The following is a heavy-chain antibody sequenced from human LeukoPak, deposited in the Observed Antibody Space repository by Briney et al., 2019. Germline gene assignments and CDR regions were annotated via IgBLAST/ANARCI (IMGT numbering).Heavy chain of an antibody. CDR2: ISSSASTI. CDR3: ARGLRWNDY. J-gene: IGHJ4*02. D-gene: IGHD4-23*01. V-gene: IGHV3-11*04. CDR1: GFTFSDTY. Sequence: PGGSLRLSCVASGFTFSDTYMSWIRQAPRKGLEWVSYISSSASTIYYTDSVKGRFTISRDNAKNSLYLQLNSLRAEDTAVYYCARGLRWNDYWGQGTLAAVSS.